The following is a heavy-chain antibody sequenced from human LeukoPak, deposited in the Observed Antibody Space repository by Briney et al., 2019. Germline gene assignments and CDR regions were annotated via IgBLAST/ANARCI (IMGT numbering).Heavy chain of an antibody. D-gene: IGHD6-19*01. V-gene: IGHV4-39*01. CDR1: GGSISSSSYY. Sequence: SETLSLTCTVSGGSISSSSYYWGWLRQPPGKGLEWIGSIYYSGSTYYNPSLKSRVTISVDTSKNQFSLKLSSVTAADTAVYYCARARAVAAPYYYYMDVWGKGTTVTVSS. CDR2: IYYSGST. J-gene: IGHJ6*03. CDR3: ARARAVAAPYYYYMDV.